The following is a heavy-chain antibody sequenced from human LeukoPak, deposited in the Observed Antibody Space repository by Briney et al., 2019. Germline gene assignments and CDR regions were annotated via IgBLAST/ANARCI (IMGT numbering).Heavy chain of an antibody. CDR1: GGTFSSCA. CDR2: IIPIFGTA. J-gene: IGHJ4*02. Sequence: SVKVSCKASGGTFSSCAISWVRQAPGQGLEWMGGIIPIFGTANYAQKFQGRVTITADESTSTAYMELSSLRSEDTAVYYCAKSVGDYGDYQYYFDYWGQGTLVTVSS. D-gene: IGHD4-17*01. V-gene: IGHV1-69*13. CDR3: AKSVGDYGDYQYYFDY.